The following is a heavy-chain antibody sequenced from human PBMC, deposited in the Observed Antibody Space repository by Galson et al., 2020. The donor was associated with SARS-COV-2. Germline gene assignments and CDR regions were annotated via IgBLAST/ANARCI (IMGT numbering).Heavy chain of an antibody. CDR3: TRALIVVVPAAISLEVY. Sequence: GESLKISCAASGFTFSNAWMRWVRQAPGKGLEWVGRIKSKTDGGTTDYAAPVKGRFTISRDDSKNTLYLQMNSLKTEDSAVYYCTRALIVVVPAAISLEVYWGQGTLVTVSS. CDR1: GFTFSNAW. J-gene: IGHJ4*02. V-gene: IGHV3-15*01. CDR2: IKSKTDGGTT. D-gene: IGHD2-2*02.